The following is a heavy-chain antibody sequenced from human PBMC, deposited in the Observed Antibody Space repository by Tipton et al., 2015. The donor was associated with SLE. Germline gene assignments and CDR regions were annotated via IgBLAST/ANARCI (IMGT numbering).Heavy chain of an antibody. D-gene: IGHD3-22*01. CDR1: GFTFSSYE. CDR2: ISSSGSTI. Sequence: GSLRLSCAASGFTFSSYEMNWVRQAPGKGLEWVSYISSSGSTIYYADSVKGRFTISRDNAKNSLYLQMNSLRAEDTAVYYCARELNYYDSSRGFGYWGQGTLVTVSS. J-gene: IGHJ4*02. V-gene: IGHV3-48*03. CDR3: ARELNYYDSSRGFGY.